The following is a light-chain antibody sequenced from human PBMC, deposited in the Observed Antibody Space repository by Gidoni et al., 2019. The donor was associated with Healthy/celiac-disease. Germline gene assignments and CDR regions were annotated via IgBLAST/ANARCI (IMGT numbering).Light chain of an antibody. CDR2: DAS. Sequence: EIVLTQSPATLSLSQGDRATLTGRASQSVSSYLAWYHQKPGQAPRLLIYDASNRATGSPARFSGSGSGTAFTLTISSLEPEDFAVYYCQQRSNWPPRLTFXAXTKVEIK. CDR1: QSVSSY. CDR3: QQRSNWPPRLT. J-gene: IGKJ4*01. V-gene: IGKV3-11*01.